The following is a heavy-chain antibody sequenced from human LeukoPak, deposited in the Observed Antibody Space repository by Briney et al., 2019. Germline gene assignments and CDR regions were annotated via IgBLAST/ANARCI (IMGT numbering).Heavy chain of an antibody. D-gene: IGHD3-22*01. J-gene: IGHJ4*02. CDR2: IKQDGSEK. CDR3: ARETFAGDYYDSSGYSDY. Sequence: TGGSLRLSCAASGFTFSSYWMSWVRQAPGKGLEWVANIKQDGSEKYYVDSVKGRFTISRDNAKNSLYLQMNSLRAEDTAVYYCARETFAGDYYDSSGYSDYWGQGTLVTVSS. V-gene: IGHV3-7*01. CDR1: GFTFSSYW.